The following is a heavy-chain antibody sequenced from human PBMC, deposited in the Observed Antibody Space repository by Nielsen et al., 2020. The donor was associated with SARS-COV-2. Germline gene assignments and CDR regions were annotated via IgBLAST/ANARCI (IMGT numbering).Heavy chain of an antibody. CDR1: GYTFTSYY. CDR3: ARERAAGAKYYYYYYMDV. D-gene: IGHD6-13*01. J-gene: IGHJ6*03. CDR2: INPSGGST. Sequence: ASVKVSCKASGYTFTSYYMHWVRQAPGQGLEWMGIINPSGGSTSYAQKFQGRVTMTRDTSTSTVYMELSSLRSEDTAVYYCARERAAGAKYYYYYYMDVWGKGTTVTVSS. V-gene: IGHV1-46*01.